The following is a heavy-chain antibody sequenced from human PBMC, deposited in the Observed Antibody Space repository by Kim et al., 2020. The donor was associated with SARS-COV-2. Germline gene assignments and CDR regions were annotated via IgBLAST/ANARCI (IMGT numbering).Heavy chain of an antibody. D-gene: IGHD3-10*01. V-gene: IGHV4-59*08. CDR3: ARQLWFGGLYGMDV. Sequence: SETLSLTCTVSGGSINNYYWSWIRQPPGKGLEWIGYIYYSGSTNYNPSLKSRVTISVDTSKNQFSLKLSSVTAADTAVYYCARQLWFGGLYGMDVWGQGT. CDR2: IYYSGST. CDR1: GGSINNYY. J-gene: IGHJ6*02.